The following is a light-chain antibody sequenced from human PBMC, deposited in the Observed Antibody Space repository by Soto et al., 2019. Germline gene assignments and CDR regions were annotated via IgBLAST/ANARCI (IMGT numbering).Light chain of an antibody. Sequence: EVVMTQSPATLSVSPGEGVTLSCRASQGIGDTLAWYQHKPGQTPRLLIYDASNRATGIPARFSGSGSGTDFTLTISSLEPEDFAVYYCQQRSKWPITFGQGTRLEIK. V-gene: IGKV3D-11*03. J-gene: IGKJ5*01. CDR1: QGIGDT. CDR2: DAS. CDR3: QQRSKWPIT.